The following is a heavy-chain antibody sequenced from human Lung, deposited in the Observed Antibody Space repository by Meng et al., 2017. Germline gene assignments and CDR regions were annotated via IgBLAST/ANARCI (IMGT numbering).Heavy chain of an antibody. J-gene: IGHJ4*02. CDR2: INHSGST. CDR1: GGSFRDYY. D-gene: IGHD4-11*01. Sequence: QVQLQQVGAGLLKPSVTLSLTCVVSGGSFRDYYWSWIRQPPGKGLEWIGEINHSGSTNYNPSLESRATISVDTSQNNLSLKLSSVTAADSAVYYCARGPTTMAHDFDYWGQGTLVTVSS. V-gene: IGHV4-34*01. CDR3: ARGPTTMAHDFDY.